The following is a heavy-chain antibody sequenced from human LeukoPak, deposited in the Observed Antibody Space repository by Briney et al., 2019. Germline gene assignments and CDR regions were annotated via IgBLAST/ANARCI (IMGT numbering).Heavy chain of an antibody. D-gene: IGHD2-15*01. CDR1: DDSITNNFYF. Sequence: PSETLSLTCTVSDDSITNNFYFWGWIRQPPGTWLKWIGTIYYSGTAYYNPSLKSRVTISLDTSQNQLSLKLTSATAADTAVYYCARHKVAVPQGFDYWGQGTLVTVSS. CDR2: IYYSGTA. V-gene: IGHV4-39*01. J-gene: IGHJ4*02. CDR3: ARHKVAVPQGFDY.